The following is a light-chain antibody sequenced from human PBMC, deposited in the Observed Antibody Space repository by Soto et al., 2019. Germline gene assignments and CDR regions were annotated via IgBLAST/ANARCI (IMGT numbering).Light chain of an antibody. J-gene: IGLJ2*01. CDR1: SGHSSYR. CDR3: ETWDSSTYVV. CDR2: LEGSGSF. Sequence: QPVLTQSSSASASLGSSVKLTCTLSSGHSSYRIAWHQQQPGKAPRYLMKLEGSGSFIKGSGVPDRFSGSSSGADRYLPISNLQSDDEAHYYCETWDSSTYVVFGGGTKLTVL. V-gene: IGLV4-60*03.